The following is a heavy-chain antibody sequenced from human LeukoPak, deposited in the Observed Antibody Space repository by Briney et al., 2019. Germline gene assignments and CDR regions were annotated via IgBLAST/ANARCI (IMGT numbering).Heavy chain of an antibody. CDR1: GGSFSGYY. J-gene: IGHJ5*02. D-gene: IGHD3-22*01. CDR3: ARKYYYDSSGYLEGGWFDP. CDR2: INHSGST. Sequence: ESSETLSLTCAVYGGSFSGYYWSWIRQPPGKGLEWIGEINHSGSTNYNPSLKSRVTISVDKSKNQFSLKLSSVTAADTAVYYCARKYYYDSSGYLEGGWFDPWGQGTLVTVSS. V-gene: IGHV4-34*01.